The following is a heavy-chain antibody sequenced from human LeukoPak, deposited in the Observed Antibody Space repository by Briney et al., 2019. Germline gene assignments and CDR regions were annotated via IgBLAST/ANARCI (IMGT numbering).Heavy chain of an antibody. CDR3: ARRQTILAPRRSRGREYFYHAMDV. Sequence: PSETLSLTCTVSGGSISSGGYYWGWIRQPPGKGLKWIGSISYTGSTYHNPSLKSRVTMSGDTSKNQFTLELTSVTAADTAIYYCARRQTILAPRRSRGREYFYHAMDVWGQGTTVTVSS. D-gene: IGHD3-9*01. J-gene: IGHJ6*02. CDR1: GGSISSGGYY. V-gene: IGHV4-39*01. CDR2: ISYTGST.